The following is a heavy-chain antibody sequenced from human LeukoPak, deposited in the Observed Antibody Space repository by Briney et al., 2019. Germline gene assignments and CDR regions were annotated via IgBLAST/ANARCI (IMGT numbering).Heavy chain of an antibody. D-gene: IGHD3-3*01. Sequence: ETLSLTCTVSGGSISSHYWSWIRQPPGKGLEWIGYIYYSGSTNCNPSLKSRVTISVDTSKNQFSLKLSSVTAADTAVYYCARVAYYDFWSGYYNHYYYYMDVWGKGTTVTVSS. CDR3: ARVAYYDFWSGYYNHYYYYMDV. V-gene: IGHV4-59*11. CDR2: IYYSGST. CDR1: GGSISSHY. J-gene: IGHJ6*03.